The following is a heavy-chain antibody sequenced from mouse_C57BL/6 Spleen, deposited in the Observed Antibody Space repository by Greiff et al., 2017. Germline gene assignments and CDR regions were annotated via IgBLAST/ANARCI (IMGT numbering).Heavy chain of an antibody. CDR3: ARMGGSSPWFAY. CDR1: GYTFTSYW. CDR2: IDPSDSYT. Sequence: QVHVKQPGAELVMPGASVKLSCKASGYTFTSYWMHWVKQRPGQGLEWIGEIDPSDSYTNYNQKFKGKSTLTVDKSSSTAYMQLSSLTSEDSAVYYCARMGGSSPWFAYWGQGTLVTVSA. D-gene: IGHD1-1*01. J-gene: IGHJ3*01. V-gene: IGHV1-69*01.